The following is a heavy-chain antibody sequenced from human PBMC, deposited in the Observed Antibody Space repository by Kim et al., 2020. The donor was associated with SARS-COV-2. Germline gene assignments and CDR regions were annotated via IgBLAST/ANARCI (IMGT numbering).Heavy chain of an antibody. CDR1: GGSISSSNW. J-gene: IGHJ6*02. Sequence: SETLSLTCAVSGGSISSSNWWSWVRQPPGKGLEWIGEIYHSGSTNYNPSLKSRVTISVDETKNKFSLKLSSVTAAYTAVYYCARDGYCSGGSCYWSYYYGMDVCGQGATVTVSS. CDR3: ARDGYCSGGSCYWSYYYGMDV. V-gene: IGHV4-4*02. D-gene: IGHD2-15*01. CDR2: IYHSGST.